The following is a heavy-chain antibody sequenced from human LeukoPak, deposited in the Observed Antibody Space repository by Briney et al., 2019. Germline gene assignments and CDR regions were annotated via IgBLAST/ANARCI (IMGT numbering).Heavy chain of an antibody. CDR2: INRDGSEK. J-gene: IGHJ4*02. CDR3: ARGGYISSWYWVY. V-gene: IGHV3-7*03. CDR1: GFSFSDYW. Sequence: GGSLRLSCAASGFSFSDYWMTWVRQAPGKALEWVANINRDGSEKYYVDSVKGRFTISRDSPKNPLYLQMNNLRAEDTATYYCARGGYISSWYWVYWGQGTLVTVSS. D-gene: IGHD6-13*01.